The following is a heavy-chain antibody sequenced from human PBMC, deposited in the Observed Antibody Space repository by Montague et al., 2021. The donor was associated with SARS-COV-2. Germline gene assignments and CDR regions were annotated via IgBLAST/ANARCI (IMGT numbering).Heavy chain of an antibody. V-gene: IGHV4-39*02. CDR1: GASITIGTYY. J-gene: IGHJ6*02. D-gene: IGHD5-18*01. CDR3: VRDFPAIGRYGMDD. CDR2: IYNSGST. Sequence: SETLSLTCAVSGASITIGTYYWGWIRQPAGKGLEWIGSIYNSGSTNYHPSLRGRVAMSMDTSMNQFSLNLDSVTAADTAVYYCVRDFPAIGRYGMDDWGQGAPVTVSS.